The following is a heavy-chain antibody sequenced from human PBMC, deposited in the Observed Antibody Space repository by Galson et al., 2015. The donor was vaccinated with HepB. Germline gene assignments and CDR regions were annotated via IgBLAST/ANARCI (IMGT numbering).Heavy chain of an antibody. Sequence: SLRLSCAASGFTFSDYYMSWIRQAPGKGLEWVSYISSSSSYTNYADSVKGRFTISRDNAKNSLYLQMNSLRAEDTAVYYCARDRGVVPSVSYYYYGMDVWGQGTTVTVSS. J-gene: IGHJ6*02. CDR2: ISSSSSYT. CDR3: ARDRGVVPSVSYYYYGMDV. D-gene: IGHD2-15*01. V-gene: IGHV3-11*06. CDR1: GFTFSDYY.